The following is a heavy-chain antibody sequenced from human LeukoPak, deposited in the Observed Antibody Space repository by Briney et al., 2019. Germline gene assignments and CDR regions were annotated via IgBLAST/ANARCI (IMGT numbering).Heavy chain of an antibody. CDR2: VYYSVST. J-gene: IGHJ6*03. Sequence: PSETLSLTCTVSGASISSYYWTWIRQAPGKGLEWIGYVYYSVSTNYNPSLKSRVSISQDTSKNQVSLTLNSVTAADTAVYHCARQESGPYHYMDVWGRGTAVTVSS. D-gene: IGHD3-3*01. CDR3: ARQESGPYHYMDV. CDR1: GASISSYY. V-gene: IGHV4-59*08.